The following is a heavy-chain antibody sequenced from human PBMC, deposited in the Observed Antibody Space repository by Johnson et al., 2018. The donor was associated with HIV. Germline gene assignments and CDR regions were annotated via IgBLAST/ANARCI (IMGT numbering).Heavy chain of an antibody. Sequence: VHLVESGGGVVRPGGSLRLSCAASGFTFDDYGMNWIRQAPGKGLEWVSGINWNGGSTGYADSVKGRSTISRDDAKNSLYLQMNSLRAEDTALYYCARVWSGSYYSNAFDIWGQGTMVTVSS. CDR1: GFTFDDYG. CDR2: INWNGGST. V-gene: IGHV3-20*04. CDR3: ARVWSGSYYSNAFDI. D-gene: IGHD1-26*01. J-gene: IGHJ3*02.